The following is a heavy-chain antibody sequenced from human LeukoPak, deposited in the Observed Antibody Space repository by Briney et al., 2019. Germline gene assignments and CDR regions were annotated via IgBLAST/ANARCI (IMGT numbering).Heavy chain of an antibody. CDR2: ISANGGNT. Sequence: QPGGSLRLSCAASGFTFSSYAMTWVRQAPGKGLEWVSSISANGGNTYYADSVKGRFTISRDNSKNTLYLQMNSLRGDDTAVYYCARVTGNSATYPIFDHWGQGTLVTVSS. D-gene: IGHD1-26*01. CDR3: ARVTGNSATYPIFDH. CDR1: GFTFSSYA. J-gene: IGHJ4*02. V-gene: IGHV3-23*01.